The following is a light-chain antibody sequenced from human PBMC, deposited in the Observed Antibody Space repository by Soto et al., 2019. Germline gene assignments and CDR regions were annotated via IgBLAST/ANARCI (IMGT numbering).Light chain of an antibody. CDR3: QQSYTAPSIT. CDR2: GVS. V-gene: IGKV1-39*01. J-gene: IGKJ5*01. Sequence: DIQMTESPSSLDVGVGRSVKSTCRVSQSISSSLNWYQQKSGKAPNLLIYGVSRLQGGVPSRFSGSGSGTDFTLSISSLQPEDFATYYCQQSYTAPSITFGQGTRLEIK. CDR1: QSISSS.